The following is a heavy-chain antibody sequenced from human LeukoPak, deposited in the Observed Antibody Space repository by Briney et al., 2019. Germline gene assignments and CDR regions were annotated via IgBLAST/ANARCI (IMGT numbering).Heavy chain of an antibody. CDR2: IYYSGST. CDR1: GGSISSYY. J-gene: IGHJ3*02. CDR3: ARDFGVAAFDI. D-gene: IGHD3-16*01. Sequence: PSETLSLTCTVSGGSISSYYWSWIRQPPGKGREWIGYIYYSGSTNYNPSLKSRVTISVDTSKNQFSPKLSSVTAADTAVYYCARDFGVAAFDIWGQGTMVTVSS. V-gene: IGHV4-59*01.